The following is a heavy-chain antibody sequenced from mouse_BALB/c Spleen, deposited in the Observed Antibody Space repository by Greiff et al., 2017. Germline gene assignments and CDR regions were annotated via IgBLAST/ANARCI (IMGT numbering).Heavy chain of an antibody. V-gene: IGHV1-80*01. CDR2: IYPGDGDT. J-gene: IGHJ3*01. CDR1: GYAFSSYW. D-gene: IGHD2-10*02. CDR3: ARRGYGNYLAWFAY. Sequence: QVQLQQSGAELVRPGSSVKISCKASGYAFSSYWMNWVKQRPGQGLEWIGQIYPGDGDTNYNGKFKGKATLTADKSSSTAYMQLSSLTSEDSAVYFCARRGYGNYLAWFAYWGQGTLVTVSA.